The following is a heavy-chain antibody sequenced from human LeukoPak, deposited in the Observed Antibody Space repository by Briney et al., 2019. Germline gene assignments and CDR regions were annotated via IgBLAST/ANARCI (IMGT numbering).Heavy chain of an antibody. V-gene: IGHV3-23*01. Sequence: GGSLRLSCAASGFTFSSYAMSWVRQAPGKGLEWVSAISGSGGSTYYADSVKGRFTISRDNSKNTLYLQMNSLRAEDTAVYYCAALRDFVGYYFDYWGQGTLVTVSS. CDR1: GFTFSSYA. CDR2: ISGSGGST. J-gene: IGHJ4*02. D-gene: IGHD2-21*01. CDR3: AALRDFVGYYFDY.